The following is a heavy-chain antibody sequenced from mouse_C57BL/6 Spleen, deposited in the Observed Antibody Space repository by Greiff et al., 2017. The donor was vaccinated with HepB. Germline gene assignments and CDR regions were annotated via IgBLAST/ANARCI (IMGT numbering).Heavy chain of an antibody. CDR1: GYSFTGYY. J-gene: IGHJ3*01. Sequence: EVQLQESGPELVKPGASVKISCKASGYSFTGYYMNWVKQSPEKSLEWIGEINPSTGGTTYNQKFKAKATLTVYKSSSTAYTQLKSLTSEDSAVYYCARKDEGFAYWGHGTLVTVSA. CDR3: ARKDEGFAY. CDR2: INPSTGGT. V-gene: IGHV1-42*01.